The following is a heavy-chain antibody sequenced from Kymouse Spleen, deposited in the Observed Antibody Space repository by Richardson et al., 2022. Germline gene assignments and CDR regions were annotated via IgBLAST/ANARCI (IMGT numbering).Heavy chain of an antibody. J-gene: IGHJ4*02. D-gene: IGHD5-12*01. CDR2: INHSGST. V-gene: IGHV4-34*01. CDR3: ARRGYSGYDYGFDY. CDR1: GGSFSGYY. Sequence: QVQLQQWGAGLLKPSETLSLTCAVYGGSFSGYYWSWIRQPPGKGLEWIGEINHSGSTNYNPSLKSRVTISVDTSKNQFSLKLSSVTAADTAVYYCARRGYSGYDYGFDYWGQGTLVTVSS.